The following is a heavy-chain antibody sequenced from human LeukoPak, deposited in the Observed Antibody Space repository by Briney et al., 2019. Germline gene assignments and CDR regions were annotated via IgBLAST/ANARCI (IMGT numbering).Heavy chain of an antibody. J-gene: IGHJ4*01. Sequence: SETLSLTCSVSGGSVTSGSHYWIWIRQPPGKGLEWIGSIHYHENTYSNPSLKSRVSMSIDTSRNQFSLNLSSVSAADTAVFYCATTFSDILTPSYVFDFWGRGSLVTVSS. D-gene: IGHD3-9*01. CDR1: GGSVTSGSHY. CDR3: ATTFSDILTPSYVFDF. V-gene: IGHV4-39*01. CDR2: IHYHENT.